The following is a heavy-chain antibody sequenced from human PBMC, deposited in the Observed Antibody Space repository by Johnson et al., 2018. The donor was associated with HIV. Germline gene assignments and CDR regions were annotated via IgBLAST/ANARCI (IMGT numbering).Heavy chain of an antibody. CDR1: GFSFSNAW. D-gene: IGHD2-15*01. V-gene: IGHV3-15*01. Sequence: VQLVESGGGLVKPGGSLRLSCAASGFSFSNAWMTWVRQAPGKGLEWVGRIKSKTDGGTTDYAAPVKGRFTISRDDSKNTLYLQMNSLKTEDTALYYCTTAGSIVVVVAATREADAFDIWGQGTMVTVSS. CDR3: TTAGSIVVVVAATREADAFDI. J-gene: IGHJ3*02. CDR2: IKSKTDGGTT.